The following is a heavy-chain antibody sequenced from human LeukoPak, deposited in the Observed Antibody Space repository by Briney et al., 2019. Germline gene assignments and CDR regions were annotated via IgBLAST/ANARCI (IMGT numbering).Heavy chain of an antibody. CDR2: ISYDGSNK. CDR3: AKNLDPLISTSVGY. Sequence: GGSLRLSCAASGFTFSSYGMHWVRQAPGKGLEWVAVISYDGSNKYYADSVKGRFTISRDNSKNTLYLQMDSLRAEDTAVYYCAKNLDPLISTSVGYRGQGTLVTVSS. J-gene: IGHJ4*02. V-gene: IGHV3-30*18. D-gene: IGHD3/OR15-3a*01. CDR1: GFTFSSYG.